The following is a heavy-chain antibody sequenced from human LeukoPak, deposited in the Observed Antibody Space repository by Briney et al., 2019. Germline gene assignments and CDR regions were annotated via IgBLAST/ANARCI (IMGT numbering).Heavy chain of an antibody. V-gene: IGHV1-18*01. CDR1: GYTFTSYG. D-gene: IGHD3-22*01. CDR3: ARDGGLYYYDSRSFDY. Sequence: ASVKVSCKASGYTFTSYGISWVRQAPGQGLEWMGWISAYNGNTNYAQKLQGRVTMNTDTSTSTAYMELRSLRSDDTAVYYCARDGGLYYYDSRSFDYWGQGTLVTVSS. J-gene: IGHJ4*02. CDR2: ISAYNGNT.